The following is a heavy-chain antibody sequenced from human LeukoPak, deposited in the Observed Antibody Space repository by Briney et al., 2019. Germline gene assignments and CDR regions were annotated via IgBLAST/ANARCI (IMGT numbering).Heavy chain of an antibody. D-gene: IGHD6-13*01. J-gene: IGHJ4*02. CDR2: ISTYNGNT. Sequence: GASVKVSCKASGYTFTSYGFTWVRQAPGQELEWMGWISTYNGNTNYAQKLQGRVTMTTDTSTNTAYMELRSLRSDDTAVYYCTRDVDSKYYFDYWGQGTLVTVSS. CDR1: GYTFTSYG. V-gene: IGHV1-18*01. CDR3: TRDVDSKYYFDY.